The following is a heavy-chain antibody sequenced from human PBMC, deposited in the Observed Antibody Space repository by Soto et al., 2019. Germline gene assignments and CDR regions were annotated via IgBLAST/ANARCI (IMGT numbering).Heavy chain of an antibody. CDR2: INSDGSYI. V-gene: IGHV3-74*01. CDR3: VTGWSEY. Sequence: PGGSLRLSCVVSEFTFSSSWMHWVRQGPGKGLVWVSRINSDGSYINYADSVKGRFTTSRDNANNMLYLQMNSPRAEDTALYYCVTGWSEYWGQGTLVTVSS. D-gene: IGHD2-15*01. J-gene: IGHJ4*02. CDR1: EFTFSSSW.